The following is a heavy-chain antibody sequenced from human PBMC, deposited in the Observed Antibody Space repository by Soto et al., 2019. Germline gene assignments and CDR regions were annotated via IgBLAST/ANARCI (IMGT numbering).Heavy chain of an antibody. J-gene: IGHJ4*02. D-gene: IGHD3-9*01. CDR3: TSGRGYNILTGYYPYFDY. CDR2: SSWNSGSI. Sequence: PGGSLRLSCAVSGFTFDDYAMHWVRQAPGKGLEWVSGSSWNSGSIGYADTVRGRFTISRDNAKNSLYLQMNSLRAEDTALYYCTSGRGYNILTGYYPYFDYWGQGTLVTVSS. CDR1: GFTFDDYA. V-gene: IGHV3-9*01.